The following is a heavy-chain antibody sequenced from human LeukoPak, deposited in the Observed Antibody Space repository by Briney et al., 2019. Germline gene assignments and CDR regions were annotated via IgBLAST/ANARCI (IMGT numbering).Heavy chain of an antibody. J-gene: IGHJ6*02. CDR3: SKDEEQLYSIYYYYGMDV. CDR1: GFTFSGYA. Sequence: GGSLRLSCAASGFTFSGYAMSWVRQAPGKGLEWVSAISGSGGSTYYADSVMGRFTVSRDNAKNSLYLQMNRLRPEDTAVYYFSKDEEQLYSIYYYYGMDVWGQRTTVTVSS. CDR2: ISGSGGST. V-gene: IGHV3-23*01. D-gene: IGHD6-13*01.